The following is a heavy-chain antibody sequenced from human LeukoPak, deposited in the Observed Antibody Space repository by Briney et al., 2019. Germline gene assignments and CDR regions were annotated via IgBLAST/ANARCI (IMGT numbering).Heavy chain of an antibody. CDR1: GYSIRSDYY. J-gene: IGHJ4*02. CDR3: ARAIEVGAMTPFDY. CDR2: IYHSGST. D-gene: IGHD1-26*01. Sequence: PSETLSLTCTVSGYSIRSDYYWGWIRQPPGKGLEWIGSIYHSGSTYYNPSLKSRVTISVDTSKNQFSLKLSSVTAADTAVYYCARAIEVGAMTPFDYWGQGTLVTVSS. V-gene: IGHV4-38-2*02.